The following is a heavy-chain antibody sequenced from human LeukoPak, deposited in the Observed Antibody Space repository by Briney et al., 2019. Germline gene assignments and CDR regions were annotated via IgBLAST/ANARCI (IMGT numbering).Heavy chain of an antibody. V-gene: IGHV3-74*03. Sequence: GGSLRLTCAASGFTFSYHWRHWVRQAPGKGLVWVSHIDDSGINAMYPYSVKGRFSISKDHAKNTVNLQMYRPRAEDPGVYYSIRDVDLCSLDYWGQGTLVTVSS. D-gene: IGHD2-15*01. CDR2: IDDSGINA. CDR3: IRDVDLCSLDY. J-gene: IGHJ4*02. CDR1: GFTFSYHW.